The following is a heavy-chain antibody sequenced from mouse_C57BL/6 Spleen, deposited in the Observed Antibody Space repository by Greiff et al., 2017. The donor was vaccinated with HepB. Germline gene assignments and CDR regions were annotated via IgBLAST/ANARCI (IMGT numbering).Heavy chain of an antibody. CDR2: IYPGDGDT. D-gene: IGHD1-1*01. V-gene: IGHV1-82*01. J-gene: IGHJ3*01. CDR1: GYAFSSSW. CDR3: ASGSGAY. Sequence: VQLQQSGPELVKPGASVKISCKASGYAFSSSWMNWVKQRPGKGLEWIGRIYPGDGDTNYNGKFKGKATLTADTSSSTAYMQLSSLTSEDSAVYFCASGSGAYWGQGTLVTVSA.